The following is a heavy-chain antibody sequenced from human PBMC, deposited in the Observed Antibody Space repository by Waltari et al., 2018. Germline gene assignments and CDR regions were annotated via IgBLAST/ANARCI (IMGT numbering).Heavy chain of an antibody. CDR2: IHDSGDT. CDR1: GASLTTYY. J-gene: IGHJ6*02. CDR3: ARVHGSESPLSWGTDV. V-gene: IGHV4-59*01. Sequence: QVQLQESGPGLMKPSETLSLSCIVSGASLTTYYWSWIRQPPGKGLEYIGYIHDSGDTNYSPSLRSRVPMSMDTSKNQFSLKVSSVTAADSAVYYCARVHGSESPLSWGTDVWGQGTAVTVSS.